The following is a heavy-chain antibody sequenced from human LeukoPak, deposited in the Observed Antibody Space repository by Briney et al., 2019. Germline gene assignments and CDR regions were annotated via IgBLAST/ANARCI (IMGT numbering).Heavy chain of an antibody. J-gene: IGHJ4*02. D-gene: IGHD1-1*01. Sequence: SETLSLTCSVSGGSISSGSYYWSWIRQPAGKGLEWIGRIYTSGSTNYNPSLKSRVTISVDTSKNQFSLKLNSVTAADTAVYFCARGVRTAELDYWGQGTLVTVSS. V-gene: IGHV4-61*02. CDR3: ARGVRTAELDY. CDR2: IYTSGST. CDR1: GGSISSGSYY.